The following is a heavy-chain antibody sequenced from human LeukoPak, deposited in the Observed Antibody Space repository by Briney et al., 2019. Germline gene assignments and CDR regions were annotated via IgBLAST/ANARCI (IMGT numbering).Heavy chain of an antibody. CDR1: GFTFSSYG. CDR3: TKNYCGGSSYSDY. Sequence: GGSVSLFCAASGFTFSSYGMQWARLAPGKGLEWVAVILYDGSNKYYADSVKGRVTISRNKSKNTLNLRVNSLRVDDTAVYYCTKNYCGGSSYSDYWGQGTLVTVSS. V-gene: IGHV3-30*18. CDR2: ILYDGSNK. D-gene: IGHD2-21*01. J-gene: IGHJ4*02.